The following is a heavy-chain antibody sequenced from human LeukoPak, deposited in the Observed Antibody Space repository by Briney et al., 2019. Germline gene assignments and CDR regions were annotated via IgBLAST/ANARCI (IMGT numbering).Heavy chain of an antibody. CDR1: GFTFSSYA. Sequence: PGGSLRLSCAASGFTFSSYAMSWVRQAPGKGLEWVSAISGSGGSTYYADSVKGRFTISRDNSKNTLYLQMNSLRAEDTAVYYCARVRRGYSGPGHFDYWGQGTLVTVSS. V-gene: IGHV3-23*01. J-gene: IGHJ4*02. D-gene: IGHD5-12*01. CDR2: ISGSGGST. CDR3: ARVRRGYSGPGHFDY.